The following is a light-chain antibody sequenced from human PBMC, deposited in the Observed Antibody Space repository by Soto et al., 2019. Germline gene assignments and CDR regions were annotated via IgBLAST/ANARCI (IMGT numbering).Light chain of an antibody. J-gene: IGLJ3*02. CDR2: STS. V-gene: IGLV7-43*01. Sequence: QTVVTQEPSLTVSPGGTVTLTCASSTGAVTSGYYPNWFQQKPGQAPRALIYSTSNTHSWTPARFSGSLLGSKAALTLSGVQPEDEAEYYCLLYYGGAKGVFGGGTKLTVL. CDR3: LLYYGGAKGV. CDR1: TGAVTSGYY.